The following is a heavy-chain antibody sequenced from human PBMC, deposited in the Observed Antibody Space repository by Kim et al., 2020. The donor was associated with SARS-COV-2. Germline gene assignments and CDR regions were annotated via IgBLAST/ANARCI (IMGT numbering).Heavy chain of an antibody. CDR2: T. J-gene: IGHJ5*02. Sequence: TNSTPTLQRRVTMSVDTSKNQFSLKLSSVTAADTAVYYCAREMLHNWFDPWGQGTLVTVSS. CDR3: AREMLHNWFDP. D-gene: IGHD2-15*01. V-gene: IGHV4-4*07.